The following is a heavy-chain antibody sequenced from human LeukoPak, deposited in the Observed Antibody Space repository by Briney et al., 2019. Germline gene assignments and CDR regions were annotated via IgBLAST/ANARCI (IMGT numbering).Heavy chain of an antibody. Sequence: PGGSLRLSCAASGFTFSSYSMNWVRQAPGKALEWVSYIGISSTTISYADSVRGRFTISSDNAKNSLYPQMNSLRAEDTAVYYCARDLHYSFDYWGQGTLVTVSS. J-gene: IGHJ4*02. CDR2: IGISSTTI. V-gene: IGHV3-48*01. CDR3: ARDLHYSFDY. D-gene: IGHD2-21*01. CDR1: GFTFSSYS.